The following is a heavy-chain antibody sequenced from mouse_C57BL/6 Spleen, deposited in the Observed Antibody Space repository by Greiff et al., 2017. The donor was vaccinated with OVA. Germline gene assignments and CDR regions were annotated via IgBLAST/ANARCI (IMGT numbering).Heavy chain of an antibody. CDR2: ISSGGSYT. CDR3: ARHDGYFDV. CDR1: GFTFSSYG. J-gene: IGHJ1*03. Sequence: EIHLTASGADLVKPGGSLKLSCAASGFTFSSYGMSWVRQTPDKRLEWVATISSGGSYTYYPDSVKGRFTISRDNAKNTLYLQMSSLKSEDTAMYYCARHDGYFDVWGTGTTVTVSS. V-gene: IGHV5-6*01.